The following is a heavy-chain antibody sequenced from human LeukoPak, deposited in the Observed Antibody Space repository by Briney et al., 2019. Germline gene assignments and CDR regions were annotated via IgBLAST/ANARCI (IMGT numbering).Heavy chain of an antibody. Sequence: GGSLRLSCAASGFTFSSYAMHWVRQAPGKGLEWVAVISYDGSNKYYADSVKGRFTISRDNAKNSLYLQMNSLRAEDTAVYYCARAGRGYADYWGQGTLVTVSS. CDR1: GFTFSSYA. V-gene: IGHV3-30*04. J-gene: IGHJ4*02. CDR3: ARAGRGYADY. CDR2: ISYDGSNK. D-gene: IGHD3-22*01.